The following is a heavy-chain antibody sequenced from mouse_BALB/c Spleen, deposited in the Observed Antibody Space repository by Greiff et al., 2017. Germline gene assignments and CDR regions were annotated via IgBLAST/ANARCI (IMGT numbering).Heavy chain of an antibody. J-gene: IGHJ3*01. CDR1: GYTFTDYV. V-gene: IGHV1-81*01. D-gene: IGHD2-12*01. CDR3: ASGNCYHFAY. Sequence: QVQLQQSGPELVKPGASVKMSCKASGYTFTDYVISWVKQRTGQGLEWMGEIYPGSGSTYYNEKCTGKATLTADKSTNTAYMPLRSLTSKDSAVYVCASGNCYHFAYWGQGTLVTVSA. CDR2: IYPGSGST.